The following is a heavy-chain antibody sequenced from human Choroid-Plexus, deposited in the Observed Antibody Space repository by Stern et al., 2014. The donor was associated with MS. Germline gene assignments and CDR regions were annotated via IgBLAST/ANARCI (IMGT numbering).Heavy chain of an antibody. CDR3: AKDRQWSTYFFDY. D-gene: IGHD2-15*01. Sequence: VHLVESGGGVAQPGRPLILSCAASGFTFSNFGMHWVRQAPGKGLEWVALISYDGSDKHYADSVKGRFTIFRDNSKNTLYMHMNSVRAEDPAVYYCAKDRQWSTYFFDYWGQGSLVTVSS. CDR2: ISYDGSDK. CDR1: GFTFSNFG. J-gene: IGHJ4*02. V-gene: IGHV3-30*18.